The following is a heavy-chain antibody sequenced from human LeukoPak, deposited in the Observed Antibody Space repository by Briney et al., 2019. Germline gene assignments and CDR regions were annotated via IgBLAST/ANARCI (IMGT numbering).Heavy chain of an antibody. CDR1: GFTFSTFA. D-gene: IGHD6-19*01. CDR2: IRNDGSDK. CDR3: ARHRIPSGWYRYFDY. V-gene: IGHV3-30*02. J-gene: IGHJ4*02. Sequence: GGSLRLSCAASGFTFSTFAMHWVRQAPGKGLEWVAFIRNDGSDKFYADSVKGRFTISRDNSKNTLSLHMNSLRAEDTAVYYCARHRIPSGWYRYFDYWGQGTLVTVSS.